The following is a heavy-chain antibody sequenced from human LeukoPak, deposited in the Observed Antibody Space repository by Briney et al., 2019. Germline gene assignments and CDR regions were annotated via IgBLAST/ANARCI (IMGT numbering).Heavy chain of an antibody. V-gene: IGHV3-30*02. CDR3: AKTSQPSGLYYYYYMDV. J-gene: IGHJ6*03. D-gene: IGHD3-10*01. CDR1: GFTFSSYG. CDR2: IRYDGSKK. Sequence: GGSLRLSCAASGFTFSSYGMHWVRQAPGKGLEWVAFIRYDGSKKYYADSVKGRFTISRDNSKNTLYLQMNSLRAEDTAVYYCAKTSQPSGLYYYYYMDVWGKGTTVTISS.